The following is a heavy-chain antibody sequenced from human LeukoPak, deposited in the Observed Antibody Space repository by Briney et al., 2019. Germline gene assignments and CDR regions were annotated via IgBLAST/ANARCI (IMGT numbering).Heavy chain of an antibody. V-gene: IGHV1-8*01. D-gene: IGHD2-15*01. CDR2: MYPNSGNT. Sequence: ASVKVSCKVSGYTLTELSMHWVRQATGQGLEWMGWMYPNSGNTGYAQKFQGRVTMTRSTSISTAYTELSSLRSEDTAVYYCARGLVVNGMDVWGQGTTVTVSS. CDR3: ARGLVVNGMDV. J-gene: IGHJ6*02. CDR1: GYTLTELS.